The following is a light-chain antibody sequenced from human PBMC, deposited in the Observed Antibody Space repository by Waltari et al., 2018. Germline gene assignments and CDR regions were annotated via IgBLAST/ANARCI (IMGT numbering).Light chain of an antibody. V-gene: IGKV1-9*01. CDR1: QGISSY. J-gene: IGKJ4*01. CDR2: AAS. Sequence: DIQLTQSPSFLSASIGDRDNIPCRASQGISSYLAWYQQKPGKAPKLLIYAASTLQSGVPSRFSGSGSGTEFTLTISSLQPEDFATYYCQELNTYPQSLTFGGGTKVEI. CDR3: QELNTYPQSLT.